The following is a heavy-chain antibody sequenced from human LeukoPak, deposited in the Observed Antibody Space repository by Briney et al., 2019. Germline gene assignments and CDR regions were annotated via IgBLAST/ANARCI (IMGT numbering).Heavy chain of an antibody. CDR2: ISSSSTYI. CDR3: VYDSSGYFVY. V-gene: IGHV3-21*01. D-gene: IGHD3-22*01. J-gene: IGHJ4*02. Sequence: GGSLRLSCAAPGFTFSTYSMNWVRQAPGKGLEWVSSISSSSTYIYYADSVKGRFTISRDNAKNSLYLQMNSLRAEDTAVYYCVYDSSGYFVYWGQGTLVTVSS. CDR1: GFTFSTYS.